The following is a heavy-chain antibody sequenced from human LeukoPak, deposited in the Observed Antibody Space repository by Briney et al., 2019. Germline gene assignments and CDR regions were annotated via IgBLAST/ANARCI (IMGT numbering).Heavy chain of an antibody. CDR2: IYTSGST. CDR1: GVSISSSSYY. J-gene: IGHJ5*02. CDR3: ARDHYGSGSYYNVLGWFDP. Sequence: SETLSLTCTVSGVSISSSSYYWSWIRQPAGKGLEWIGRIYTSGSTNYNPSLKSRVTMSVDTSKNQFSLKLSSVTAADTAVYYCARDHYGSGSYYNVLGWFDPWGQGTLVTVSS. D-gene: IGHD3-10*01. V-gene: IGHV4-61*02.